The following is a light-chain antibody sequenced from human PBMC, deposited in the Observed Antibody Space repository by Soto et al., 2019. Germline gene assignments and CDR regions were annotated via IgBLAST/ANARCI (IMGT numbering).Light chain of an antibody. CDR1: QSVSIN. Sequence: EVVVTQSPATLSVSPGEGATLSCRASQSVSINLAFYQQRPGLPPRLLVYGASTRATGVPTRFSGSGSGTEFTLTISSLQAEDSAGYYCQQYNYLPLTFGQGTKADIK. CDR3: QQYNYLPLT. J-gene: IGKJ1*01. CDR2: GAS. V-gene: IGKV3-15*01.